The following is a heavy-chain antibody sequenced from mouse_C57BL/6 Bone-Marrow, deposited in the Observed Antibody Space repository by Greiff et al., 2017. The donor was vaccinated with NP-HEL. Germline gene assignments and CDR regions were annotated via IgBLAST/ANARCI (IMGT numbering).Heavy chain of an antibody. CDR2: IDPEDGET. D-gene: IGHD1-1*02. CDR1: GFNIKDYY. V-gene: IGHV14-2*01. CDR3: ARGGLSPAMDY. Sequence: EVQLQQSGAELVKPGASVKLSCTASGFNIKDYYMHWVKQRTEQGLEWIGRIDPEDGETKYAPKFPGKATITADTSSNTAYLQLSSLTSEDTAVYYCARGGLSPAMDYWGQGTSVTVSS. J-gene: IGHJ4*01.